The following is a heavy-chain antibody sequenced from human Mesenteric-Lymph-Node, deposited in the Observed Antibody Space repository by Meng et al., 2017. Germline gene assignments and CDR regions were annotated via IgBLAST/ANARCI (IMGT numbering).Heavy chain of an antibody. V-gene: IGHV4-39*07. CDR2: IYYSGST. CDR3: ARVQDYYGSGRYFDY. D-gene: IGHD3-10*01. Sequence: GSLRLSCTVSGGSISSSSYYWGWIRQPPGKGLEWIGSIYYSGSTYYNPSLKSRVTISVDTSKNQFSLKLSSVTAADTAVYYCARVQDYYGSGRYFDYWGQGTLVTVSS. J-gene: IGHJ4*02. CDR1: GGSISSSSYY.